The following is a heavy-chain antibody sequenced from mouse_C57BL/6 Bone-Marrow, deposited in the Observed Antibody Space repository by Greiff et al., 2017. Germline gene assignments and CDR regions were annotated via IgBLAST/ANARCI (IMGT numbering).Heavy chain of an antibody. J-gene: IGHJ1*03. V-gene: IGHV8-8*01. CDR2: IWWDDAK. D-gene: IGHD1-1*01. Sequence: QVTLKESGPGILQPSQTLSLTCPSSGFSLSTFGMGVGWIRQPSGKGLEWLAHIWWDDAKYYNPALKRRLTISKDTSKNQVFLKIANVDTADTAAYYCGRIGLSTIVAPSDVWGTGTTVTVSS. CDR3: GRIGLSTIVAPSDV. CDR1: GFSLSTFGMG.